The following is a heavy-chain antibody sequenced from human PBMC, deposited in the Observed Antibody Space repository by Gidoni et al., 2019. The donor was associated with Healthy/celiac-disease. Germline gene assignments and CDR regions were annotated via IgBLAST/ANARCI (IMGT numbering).Heavy chain of an antibody. D-gene: IGHD5-18*01. CDR3: AKDESRGYSYGRYYFDY. J-gene: IGHJ4*02. CDR2: ISGSGGST. V-gene: IGHV3-23*01. Sequence: EVQLLESGGGLVQPGGSLRLSCAASGFTFSSYAMSWVRQAPGKGLEWVSAISGSGGSTYYADSVKGRFTISRDNSKNTLYLQMNSLRAEDTAVYYCAKDESRGYSYGRYYFDYWGQGTLVTVSS. CDR1: GFTFSSYA.